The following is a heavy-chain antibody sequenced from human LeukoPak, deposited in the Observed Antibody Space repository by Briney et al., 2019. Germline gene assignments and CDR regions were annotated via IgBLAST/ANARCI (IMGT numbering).Heavy chain of an antibody. J-gene: IGHJ3*02. Sequence: PSETLSLTCAVSGGSISSGGYSWSWIRQPPGKGLEWIGYIYYSGSTNYNPSLKSRVTISVDTSKNQFSLKLSSVTAADTAVYYCARVTGWIQLWLWAFDIWGQGTMVTVSS. V-gene: IGHV4-61*08. CDR2: IYYSGST. CDR1: GGSISSGGYS. CDR3: ARVTGWIQLWLWAFDI. D-gene: IGHD5-18*01.